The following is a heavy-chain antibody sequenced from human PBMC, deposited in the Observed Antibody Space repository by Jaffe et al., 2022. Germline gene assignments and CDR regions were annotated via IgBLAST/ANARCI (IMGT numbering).Heavy chain of an antibody. Sequence: QVQLVESGGGVVQPGGSLRLSCAASGFTFSSYGMHWVRQAPGKGLEWVAFIRYDGSNKYYADSVKGRFTISRDNSKNTLYLQMNSLRAEDTAVYYCAKGIAVAGRLFDYWGQGTLVTVSS. D-gene: IGHD6-19*01. J-gene: IGHJ4*02. V-gene: IGHV3-30*02. CDR1: GFTFSSYG. CDR3: AKGIAVAGRLFDY. CDR2: IRYDGSNK.